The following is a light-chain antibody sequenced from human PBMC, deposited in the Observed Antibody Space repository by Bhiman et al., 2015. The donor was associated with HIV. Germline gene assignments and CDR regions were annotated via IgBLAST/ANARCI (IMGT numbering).Light chain of an antibody. J-gene: IGLJ3*02. CDR2: NND. CDR1: SSNVGINA. CDR3: AAWDDSLNGWV. V-gene: IGLV1-44*01. Sequence: QSVLTQPPSASGTPGQRVTISCSGSSSNVGINAVSWYQHLPGTAPKLLIYNNDRRPSGVPDRFSGSKSGTSASLAISGLQAEDEADYYCAAWDDSLNGWVFGGGTKLTVL.